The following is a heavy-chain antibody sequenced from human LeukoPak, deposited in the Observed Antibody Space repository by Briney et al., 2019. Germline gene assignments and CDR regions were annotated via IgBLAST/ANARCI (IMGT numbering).Heavy chain of an antibody. J-gene: IGHJ6*04. D-gene: IGHD3-10*01. CDR3: AELGITMIGGV. CDR1: GLTISSNY. Sequence: GGSLRLSCAASGLTISSNYMSWVRQAPGKGLEWVSVIYTSGSIYYADSVKGRFTISRDNAKNSLYLQMNSLRAEDTAVYYCAELGITMIGGVWGKGTTVTISS. V-gene: IGHV3-66*01. CDR2: IYTSGSI.